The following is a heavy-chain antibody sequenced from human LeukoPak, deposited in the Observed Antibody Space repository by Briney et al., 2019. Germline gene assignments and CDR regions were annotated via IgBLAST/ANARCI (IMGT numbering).Heavy chain of an antibody. CDR2: IYPGDSDT. V-gene: IGHV5-51*01. CDR1: GYSFTSYW. CDR3: ARQDGYDFWSGYPLDY. J-gene: IGHJ4*02. Sequence: GESLKISCKGSGYSFTSYWIGWVRQMPGKGLEWMGIIYPGDSDTRYSPSFQGQVTISADKSISTAYLQWSSLKASDTAMYYCARQDGYDFWSGYPLDYWGQGTLVTVSS. D-gene: IGHD3-3*01.